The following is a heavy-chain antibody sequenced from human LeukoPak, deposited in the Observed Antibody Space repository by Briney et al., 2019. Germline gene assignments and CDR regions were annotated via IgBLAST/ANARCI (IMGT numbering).Heavy chain of an antibody. Sequence: NFQGRVTITRDTSASTAYMELSSLRSEDTAVCYCATINSTSGWYYFDYWGQGTLVTVSS. J-gene: IGHJ4*02. V-gene: IGHV1-3*01. D-gene: IGHD6-19*01. CDR3: ATINSTSGWYYFDY.